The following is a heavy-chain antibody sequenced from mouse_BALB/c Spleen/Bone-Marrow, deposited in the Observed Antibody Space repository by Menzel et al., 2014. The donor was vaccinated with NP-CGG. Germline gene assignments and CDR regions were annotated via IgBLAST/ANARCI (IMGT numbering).Heavy chain of an antibody. CDR1: GYTFTSYW. Sequence: VQLQQSGAELVKPGASVKLSCKASGYTFTSYWMHWVKQRPGQGLEWIGEINPSNGRTNCNEKFKSKATLTVDKSSSPAYMELSSLTTEDSAVYFCARFLHFHGSSYGFFDVWGAGTPVPVPS. D-gene: IGHD1-1*01. CDR3: ARFLHFHGSSYGFFDV. V-gene: IGHV1S81*02. CDR2: INPSNGRT. J-gene: IGHJ1*01.